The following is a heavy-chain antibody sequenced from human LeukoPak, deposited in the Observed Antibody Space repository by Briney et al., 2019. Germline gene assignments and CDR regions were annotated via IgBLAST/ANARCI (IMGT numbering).Heavy chain of an antibody. D-gene: IGHD5-12*01. CDR1: GFTFSDYY. CDR3: ARFNSGSYYYYYMDV. Sequence: GGSLRLSCAASGFTFSDYYMSWIRQAPGKGLEWVSYISSSGSTIYYADSVKGRFTISRDNAKNSLYLQMNSLRAEDTAVYYCARFNSGSYYYYYMDVWGKGTTVTVSS. CDR2: ISSSGSTI. J-gene: IGHJ6*03. V-gene: IGHV3-11*01.